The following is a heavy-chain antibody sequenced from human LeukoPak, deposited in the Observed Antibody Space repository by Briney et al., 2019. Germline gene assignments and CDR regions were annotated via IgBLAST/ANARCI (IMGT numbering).Heavy chain of an antibody. J-gene: IGHJ4*02. CDR2: TYYDGTT. D-gene: IGHD6-19*01. Sequence: GGSLRLSCAGSGFTVSSTYMSWVRQAPGKGLEWVSTTYYDGTTYSGDSVKGRFSISRDNAKNTLYLQMNSLRAEDTAVYHCASGSSGWYGEIWGQGTLVTVSS. CDR1: GFTVSSTY. CDR3: ASGSSGWYGEI. V-gene: IGHV3-53*01.